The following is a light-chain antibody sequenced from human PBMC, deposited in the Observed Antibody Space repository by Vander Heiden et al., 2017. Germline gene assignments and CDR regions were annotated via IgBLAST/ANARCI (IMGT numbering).Light chain of an antibody. CDR3: QQYGTSPLT. CDR1: QSVGTNY. V-gene: IGKV3-20*01. Sequence: ETVLTQSPGTLSLSPGARATLSCRASQSVGTNYLAWHQQKPGQAPRLLIYGASTRPTGIPDRFSGSGSGTDFTLTISRLEPEDFAVYYCQQYGTSPLTFGPGTKVDIK. J-gene: IGKJ3*01. CDR2: GAS.